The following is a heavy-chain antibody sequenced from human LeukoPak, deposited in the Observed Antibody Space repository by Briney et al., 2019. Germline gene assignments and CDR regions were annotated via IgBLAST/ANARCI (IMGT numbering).Heavy chain of an antibody. CDR1: GFTFSSYS. V-gene: IGHV3-48*01. CDR3: ARGNPDIVVVPAAIYYMDV. CDR2: ISGSSTTI. D-gene: IGHD2-2*01. J-gene: IGHJ6*03. Sequence: GGSLRLSCAGSGFTFSSYSMNWVRQAPGKGLEWVSYISGSSTTIYYADSVKGRFTISRDNAKNSLYLQMNSLRAEDTAVYYCARGNPDIVVVPAAIYYMDVWGKGTTVTVSS.